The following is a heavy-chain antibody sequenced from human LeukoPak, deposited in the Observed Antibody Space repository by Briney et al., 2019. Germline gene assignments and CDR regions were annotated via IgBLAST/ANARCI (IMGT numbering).Heavy chain of an antibody. V-gene: IGHV1-2*02. D-gene: IGHD4-23*01. Sequence: ASVKVSCKASGGTFSSYAISCVRQAPGQGLEWMGWINPNSGGTNYAQKFQGRVTMTRDTSISTAYMELSRLRSDDTAVYYCARLQTKVVTRVLFDYWGQGTLVTVSS. CDR3: ARLQTKVVTRVLFDY. J-gene: IGHJ4*02. CDR1: GGTFSSYA. CDR2: INPNSGGT.